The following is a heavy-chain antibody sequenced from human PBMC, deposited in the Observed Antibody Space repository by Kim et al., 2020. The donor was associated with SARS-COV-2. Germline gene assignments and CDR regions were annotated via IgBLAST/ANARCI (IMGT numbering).Heavy chain of an antibody. V-gene: IGHV1-69*13. CDR1: GGTFSSYA. J-gene: IGHJ6*02. CDR2: IIPIFGTA. D-gene: IGHD5-12*01. Sequence: SVKVSCKASGGTFSSYAISWVRQAPGQGLEWMGGIIPIFGTANYAQKFLGRVTITADESTGTAYMELSSLRSEDTAGYYCAREGSGYDLGGARYYYYGMDVWGQGTTVTVSS. CDR3: AREGSGYDLGGARYYYYGMDV.